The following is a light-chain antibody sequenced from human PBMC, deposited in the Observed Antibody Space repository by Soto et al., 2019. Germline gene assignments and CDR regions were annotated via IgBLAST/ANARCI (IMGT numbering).Light chain of an antibody. CDR1: SSNIGAGYD. CDR2: GNS. J-gene: IGLJ3*02. Sequence: QSVLTQPPSVSGAPGQRFTLSCTGSSSNIGAGYDVHWYQQLPGTAPKLLIYGNSNRPSGVPDRFSGSKSGTSASLAITGLQAEDEADDYGKSYDSILSGPGVFGGGTKLTVL. CDR3: KSYDSILSGPGV. V-gene: IGLV1-40*01.